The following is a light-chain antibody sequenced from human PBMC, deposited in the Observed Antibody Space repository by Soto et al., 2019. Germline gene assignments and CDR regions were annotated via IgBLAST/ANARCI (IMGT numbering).Light chain of an antibody. CDR2: EVT. CDR3: SSYTTSTTLDV. Sequence: QSVLTQPASVSGSPGQSITISCTGTSSDVGGSDHVSWYQQHPGKAPKLIIYEVTNWPSGASHRFSGSKSGNTASLTISGLQAEDEADYYCSSYTTSTTLDVFGTGTKVTVL. V-gene: IGLV2-14*01. J-gene: IGLJ1*01. CDR1: SSDVGGSDH.